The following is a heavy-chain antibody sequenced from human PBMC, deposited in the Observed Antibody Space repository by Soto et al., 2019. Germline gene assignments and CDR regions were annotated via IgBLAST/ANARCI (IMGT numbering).Heavy chain of an antibody. CDR2: ISSSSSTI. CDR3: ARGGSGRWLRFNNWFDP. Sequence: GGSLRLSCAASGFTFSSYSMNWVRQAPGKGLEWVSYISSSSSTIYYADSVKGRFTISRDNAKNSLYLQMNSLRAEDTAVYYCARGGSGRWLRFNNWFDPWGQGTLVTVSS. J-gene: IGHJ5*02. CDR1: GFTFSSYS. V-gene: IGHV3-48*01. D-gene: IGHD5-12*01.